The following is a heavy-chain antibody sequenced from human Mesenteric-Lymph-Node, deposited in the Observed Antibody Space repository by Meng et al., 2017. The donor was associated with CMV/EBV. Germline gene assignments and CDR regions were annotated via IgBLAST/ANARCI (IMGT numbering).Heavy chain of an antibody. D-gene: IGHD2-2*01. Sequence: GESLKISCAACRFSFDDYGMSWVRQAPGKGLVWVSRINSDGSSTSYADSVKGRFSSSRDNAKNTLYLQMNSLRAEDTAVYYCTRVSCSSTSCSTIDYWGQGTLVTVSS. CDR2: INSDGSST. V-gene: IGHV3-74*01. J-gene: IGHJ4*02. CDR3: TRVSCSSTSCSTIDY. CDR1: RFSFDDYG.